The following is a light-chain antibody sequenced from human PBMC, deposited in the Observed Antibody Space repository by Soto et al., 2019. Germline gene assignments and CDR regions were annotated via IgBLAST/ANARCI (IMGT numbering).Light chain of an antibody. CDR3: QQYCTSTGVT. CDR2: GTS. CDR1: QTVSTKY. Sequence: ENVLTQSPGTLSLSPGERATLSCRASQTVSTKYVAWYQQKPGQAPRLLIYGTSSRATGIPDRFSGSGSGTDFMLTISRLEPEDFAVYYCQQYCTSTGVTFGPGTKLDIK. J-gene: IGKJ3*01. V-gene: IGKV3-20*01.